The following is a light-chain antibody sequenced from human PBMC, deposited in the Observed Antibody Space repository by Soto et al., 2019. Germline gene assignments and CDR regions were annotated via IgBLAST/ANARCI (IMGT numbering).Light chain of an antibody. CDR3: QPRSNWPLT. CDR2: DAS. V-gene: IGKV3-11*01. Sequence: EIVLTQSPATLSLSPGERAALSCRASQSVSSHLAWYQQKPGQAPRLLIYDASNRATGIPARFSGSGSGTYFTLIISSLEPEDLAVYYCQPRSNWPLTFGGGTKVEIK. J-gene: IGKJ4*01. CDR1: QSVSSH.